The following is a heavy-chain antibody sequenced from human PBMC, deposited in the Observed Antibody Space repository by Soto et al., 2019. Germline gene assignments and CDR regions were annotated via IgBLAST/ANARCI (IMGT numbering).Heavy chain of an antibody. CDR3: ARDRGYDAHDFYYNAMDV. Sequence: GGSLRLSCISSGFTFRTYTMDWVRQAPGKGLEWVSGIRGFSPYTFYAESVKGRFTISRDNAKNSLFLQMNSLRAEDTAVYYCARDRGYDAHDFYYNAMDVWGQGTTVTVSS. V-gene: IGHV3-21*01. J-gene: IGHJ6*02. CDR1: GFTFRTYT. D-gene: IGHD2-15*01. CDR2: IRGFSPYT.